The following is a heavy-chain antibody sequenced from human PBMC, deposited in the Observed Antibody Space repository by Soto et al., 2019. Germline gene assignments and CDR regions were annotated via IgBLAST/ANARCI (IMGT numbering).Heavy chain of an antibody. CDR1: GYTFTGYY. V-gene: IGHV1-2*02. CDR2: INPNSGGT. J-gene: IGHJ6*02. D-gene: IGHD6-6*01. CDR3: ARAIGEQLVRYGMDV. Sequence: GASVKVSCKASGYTFTGYYMHWVRQAPGQGLEWMGWINPNSGGTNYAQKFQGRVTMTRDTSISTAYMELSRLRSDDTAVYYCARAIGEQLVRYGMDVWGQGTTVTVSS.